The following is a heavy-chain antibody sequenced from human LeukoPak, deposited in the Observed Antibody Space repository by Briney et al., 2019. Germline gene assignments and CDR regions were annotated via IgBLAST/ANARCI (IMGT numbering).Heavy chain of an antibody. D-gene: IGHD3-10*01. CDR3: ASGSGSYRTPYYYMDV. CDR2: IYSAGST. J-gene: IGHJ6*03. Sequence: GGSLRLSCVASGFTVSSNYMSWVRQAPGKGLEWVSVIYSAGSTYYADSVKGRFTISRDNSKNTLYLQMNSLRAEDTAVYYCASGSGSYRTPYYYMDVWGTGTTVTVSS. V-gene: IGHV3-53*01. CDR1: GFTVSSNY.